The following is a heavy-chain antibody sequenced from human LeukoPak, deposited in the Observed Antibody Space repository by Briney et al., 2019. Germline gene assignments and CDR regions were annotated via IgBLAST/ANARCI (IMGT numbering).Heavy chain of an antibody. J-gene: IGHJ6*02. Sequence: GGSLRLSCAASGFTISSYGMHWVRQAPGKGLEWVAVISYDGSSENYAESLKGRFTISRDNSKNTLYLQMNSLRAEDTAVYYCAKDPLVRGNTLMDVWGQGTTVIVSS. D-gene: IGHD3-10*01. CDR3: AKDPLVRGNTLMDV. V-gene: IGHV3-30*18. CDR2: ISYDGSSE. CDR1: GFTISSYG.